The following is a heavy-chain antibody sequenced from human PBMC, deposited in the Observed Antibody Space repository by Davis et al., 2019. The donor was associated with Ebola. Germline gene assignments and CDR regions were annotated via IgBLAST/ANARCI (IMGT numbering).Heavy chain of an antibody. J-gene: IGHJ4*02. V-gene: IGHV3-30*02. D-gene: IGHD6-19*01. CDR1: GFTFSSYG. CDR2: IRYDGSNK. Sequence: PGGSLRLSCAASGFTFSSYGMHWVRQAPGKGLEWVAFIRYDGSNKYYADSVKGRFTISRDNSKNTLYLQMNSLRAEDTAVYYCARVQWLVDDYWGQGTLVTVSS. CDR3: ARVQWLVDDY.